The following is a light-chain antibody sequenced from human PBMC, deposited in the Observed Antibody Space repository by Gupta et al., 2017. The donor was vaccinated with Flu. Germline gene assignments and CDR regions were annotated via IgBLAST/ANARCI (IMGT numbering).Light chain of an antibody. J-gene: IGLJ1*01. CDR1: SSDGGGYND. CDR2: EVS. Sequence: ITIPCTGTSSDGGGYNDVSWYQQHPGKAPKLMIYEVSNRPSGVSKRFSGSKSGNTASLTISGLQAEDEADYYCTSYTSSSTDVVGTGTKVTVL. V-gene: IGLV2-14*01. CDR3: TSYTSSSTDV.